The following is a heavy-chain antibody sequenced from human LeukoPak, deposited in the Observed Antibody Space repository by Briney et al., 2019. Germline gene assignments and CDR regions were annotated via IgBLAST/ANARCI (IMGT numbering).Heavy chain of an antibody. D-gene: IGHD3-22*01. CDR1: GFTSSSYW. CDR2: IKQDGSEK. J-gene: IGHJ3*02. CDR3: ATSGDYYDSSGQEVAFDI. Sequence: PGGSLRLSCAASGFTSSSYWMSWVRQAPGKGLEWVANIKQDGSEKYYVDSVKGRFTISRDNAKNSLYLQMNSLRAEDTAVYYCATSGDYYDSSGQEVAFDIWGQGTMVTVSS. V-gene: IGHV3-7*01.